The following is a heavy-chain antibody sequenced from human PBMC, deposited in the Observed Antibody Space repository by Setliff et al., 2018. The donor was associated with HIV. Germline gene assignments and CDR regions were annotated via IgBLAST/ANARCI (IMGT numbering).Heavy chain of an antibody. J-gene: IGHJ5*02. Sequence: SVKVSCKASGGSFSSYALHWVRQAPGQGLEWMGNILPIFNKVNYAQKFRGRVTITADKSTSTAYMELSSLTSDDAAVYFCARDNVDSDSRTYLHHWGQGALVTVSS. V-gene: IGHV1-69*04. CDR2: ILPIFNKV. CDR1: GGSFSSYA. D-gene: IGHD3-22*01. CDR3: ARDNVDSDSRTYLHH.